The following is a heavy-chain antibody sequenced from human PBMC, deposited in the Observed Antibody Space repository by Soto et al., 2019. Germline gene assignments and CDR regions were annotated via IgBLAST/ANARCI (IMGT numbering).Heavy chain of an antibody. Sequence: SETLSLTCTVSGGSISSGDYYWSWIRQPPGKGLEWIGYIYYSGSTYYNPSLKSRVTISVDTSKNQFSLKLSSVTAADTAVYYCARGRFLEWLLFHPIFDYWGQGTLVTVSS. V-gene: IGHV4-30-4*01. J-gene: IGHJ4*02. CDR1: GGSISSGDYY. CDR3: ARGRFLEWLLFHPIFDY. D-gene: IGHD3-3*01. CDR2: IYYSGST.